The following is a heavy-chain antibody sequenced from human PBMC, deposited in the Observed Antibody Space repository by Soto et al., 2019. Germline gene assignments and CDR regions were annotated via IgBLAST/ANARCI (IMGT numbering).Heavy chain of an antibody. J-gene: IGHJ6*03. Sequence: SETLSITCTVSGGSISNYYWSWIRQTPGKGLEWIGYIYYSGSTNYNPSLKSRVTISVDTSKNQFSLKLSSVTAADTAVYYCAREAVRDDFWSGYYSPYYYFYMDVWGKGTTVTVSS. CDR3: AREAVRDDFWSGYYSPYYYFYMDV. CDR1: GGSISNYY. V-gene: IGHV4-59*01. D-gene: IGHD3-3*01. CDR2: IYYSGST.